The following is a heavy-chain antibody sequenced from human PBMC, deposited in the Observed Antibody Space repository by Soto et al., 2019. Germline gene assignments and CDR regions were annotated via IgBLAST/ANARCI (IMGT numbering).Heavy chain of an antibody. V-gene: IGHV3-21*01. Sequence: WGYLLIACESTVFIFSTYSMNLVRQAPGRGLEWVSSISENSEDIYYSDSVKGRFTISIDNAKNSLFLHMKSLRAADTAVYYCTRDSNEMTAIGYDAFDVCGQGTIVPVSS. CDR2: ISENSEDI. J-gene: IGHJ3*01. D-gene: IGHD2-21*02. CDR1: VFIFSTYS. CDR3: TRDSNEMTAIGYDAFDV.